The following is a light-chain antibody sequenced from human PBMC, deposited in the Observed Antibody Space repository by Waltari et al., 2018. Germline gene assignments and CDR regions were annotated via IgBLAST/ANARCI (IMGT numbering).Light chain of an antibody. V-gene: IGLV2-8*01. Sequence: QSALTQPPSASGSPGQPVTISCTGTSSDVRGYNYVPWYQQHPGKAPKLMISEVTKRPSGVPDRFSGSKSGNTAFLTVSGLQTEDEADYYCSSYAGSNNLVFGGGTKLTVL. CDR2: EVT. CDR3: SSYAGSNNLV. J-gene: IGLJ2*01. CDR1: SSDVRGYNY.